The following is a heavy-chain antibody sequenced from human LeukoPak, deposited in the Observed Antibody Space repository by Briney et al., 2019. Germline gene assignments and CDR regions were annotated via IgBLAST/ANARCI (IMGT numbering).Heavy chain of an antibody. V-gene: IGHV3-15*01. CDR2: IKSETDGGTT. D-gene: IGHD6-19*01. Sequence: GGSLRLSCVASGFTFSDAWMSWVRQAPGKWLEWVGRIKSETDGGTTDYAAPVKGRFTISRDDSKSTVSLQMTSLQSEDTAVYYCTSSSAEEWLFDCWGQGTLVTVSS. CDR3: TSSSAEEWLFDC. CDR1: GFTFSDAW. J-gene: IGHJ4*02.